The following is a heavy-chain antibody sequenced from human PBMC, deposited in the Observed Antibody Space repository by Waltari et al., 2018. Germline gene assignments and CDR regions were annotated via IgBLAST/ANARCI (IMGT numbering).Heavy chain of an antibody. J-gene: IGHJ4*02. CDR2: TWSDGSEK. CDR3: VGGSGYIPLFDY. CDR1: GIALRSYG. V-gene: IGHV3-33*01. D-gene: IGHD5-18*01. Sequence: QVRLVETGGGGVEPGRALRCSWAESGIALRSYGMHWVRQATGKGLGWVAATWSDGSEKYYADSVKGQFTISRDNSKNTLYLQMNSLRVEDTAVYYCVGGSGYIPLFDYWGQGTLVTVSS.